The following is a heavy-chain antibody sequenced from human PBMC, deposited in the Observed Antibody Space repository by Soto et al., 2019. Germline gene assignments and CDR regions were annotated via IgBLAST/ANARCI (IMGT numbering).Heavy chain of an antibody. D-gene: IGHD6-13*01. CDR1: GFTFSSYD. J-gene: IGHJ3*02. CDR2: IGTAGDT. CDR3: ARDGGDSSSWYFAFDS. V-gene: IGHV3-13*04. Sequence: PGGSLRLSCAASGFTFSSYDMHWVRQATGKGLEWVSAIGTAGDTYYPGSVKGRFTISRENAKNSLYLQMNSLRAGDTAVYYCARDGGDSSSWYFAFDSWGQGTMVTVSS.